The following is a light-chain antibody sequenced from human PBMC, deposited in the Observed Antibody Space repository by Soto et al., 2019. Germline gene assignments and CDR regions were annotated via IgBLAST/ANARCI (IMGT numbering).Light chain of an antibody. J-gene: IGKJ1*01. CDR1: QSISSW. Sequence: DIQMTQSPSTLSASVGDRVTITCRASQSISSWLAWYQQKPGKAPKLLIYKASSLESGVPSRVSGSGSGTEFTLTISSLQPDDFATYYCQQYNRYSLWTFGQGTKV. V-gene: IGKV1-5*03. CDR2: KAS. CDR3: QQYNRYSLWT.